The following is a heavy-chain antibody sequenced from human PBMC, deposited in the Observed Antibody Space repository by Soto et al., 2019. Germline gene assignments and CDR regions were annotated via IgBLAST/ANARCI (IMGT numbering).Heavy chain of an antibody. J-gene: IGHJ3*02. V-gene: IGHV4-59*01. Sequence: QVKLQESGPGLVKPSETLSLTCVVSGGPISTYYWSWIRQSPGKGLEWIGFISYIGSAEYNPSLKSRAPISVETSKRQLSLRLTSVSAADTAVYYCARDAGYQRTGAFDIWGQGTMVDGSS. CDR2: ISYIGSA. CDR3: ARDAGYQRTGAFDI. CDR1: GGPISTYY. D-gene: IGHD5-18*01.